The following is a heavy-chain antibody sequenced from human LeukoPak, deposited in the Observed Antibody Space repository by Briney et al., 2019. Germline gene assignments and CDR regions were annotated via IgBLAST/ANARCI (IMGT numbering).Heavy chain of an antibody. J-gene: IGHJ6*03. V-gene: IGHV1-18*04. CDR1: GYTFTSYY. D-gene: IGHD6-6*01. CDR2: ISAYNGNT. Sequence: ASVKVSCKASGYTFTSYYMHWVRQAPGQGLEWMGWISAYNGNTNYAQKLQGRVTMTTDTSTSTAYMELRSLRSDDTAVYYCARDPGIAARPGYYYYYMDVWGKGTTVTVSS. CDR3: ARDPGIAARPGYYYYYMDV.